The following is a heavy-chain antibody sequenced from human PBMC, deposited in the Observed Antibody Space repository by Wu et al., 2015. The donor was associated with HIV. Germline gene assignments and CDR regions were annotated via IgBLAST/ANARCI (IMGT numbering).Heavy chain of an antibody. CDR2: INPNSGGT. Sequence: QVQLVQSGAEVKKPGASVKVSCKASGYTFTGYYMHWVRQAPGQGLEWMGWINPNSGGTNYAQKFQGRVTMTRDTSISTAYMELSRLRSDDTAVYYCARSRGRRADSSGYLDAFDIWGQGDNGHRLF. CDR1: GYTFTGYY. CDR3: ARSRGRRADSSGYLDAFDI. J-gene: IGHJ3*02. D-gene: IGHD3-22*01. V-gene: IGHV1-2*02.